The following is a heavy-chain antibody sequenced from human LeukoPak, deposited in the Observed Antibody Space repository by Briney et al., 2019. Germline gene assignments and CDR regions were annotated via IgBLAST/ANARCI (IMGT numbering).Heavy chain of an antibody. CDR1: GFIFSSYG. V-gene: IGHV3-33*08. D-gene: IGHD6-6*01. CDR2: IGYDGNKK. J-gene: IGHJ4*02. Sequence: GGSLRLSCAASGFIFSSYGMHWVRQAPGKGLQWVAVIGYDGNKKYYADSVKGRFTISRDNSKNTLYLQMNSLRVEDTAVYYCARGERYSGSSVDYWGQGTLVTVSS. CDR3: ARGERYSGSSVDY.